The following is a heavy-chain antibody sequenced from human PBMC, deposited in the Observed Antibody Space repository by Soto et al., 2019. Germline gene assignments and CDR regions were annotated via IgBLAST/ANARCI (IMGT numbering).Heavy chain of an antibody. CDR3: ARAPPGVKWFDP. Sequence: SETLSLTCTFSVGSIISYYWRWIRQPPGKGLEWIGYIYYSGSTNYNPSLKSRVTISVDTSKNQFSLKLSSVTAADTAVYYCARAPPGVKWFDPWGQGTLVTVSS. CDR1: VGSIISYY. D-gene: IGHD3-10*01. V-gene: IGHV4-59*01. J-gene: IGHJ5*02. CDR2: IYYSGST.